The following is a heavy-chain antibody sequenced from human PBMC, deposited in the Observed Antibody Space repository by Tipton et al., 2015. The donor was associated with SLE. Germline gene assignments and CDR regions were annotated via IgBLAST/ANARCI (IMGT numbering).Heavy chain of an antibody. V-gene: IGHV4-39*07. Sequence: TLSLTCSVSDGSISSGSYYWSWIRQPPGKGLEWIGSMHYSGSTYNNPSLKSRVTISVDTSKNQFSLKLSSVTAADTAVYYCARVARGFGELLYYYYYYMDVWGKGTTVTVSS. D-gene: IGHD3-10*01. J-gene: IGHJ6*03. CDR2: MHYSGST. CDR3: ARVARGFGELLYYYYYYMDV. CDR1: DGSISSGSYY.